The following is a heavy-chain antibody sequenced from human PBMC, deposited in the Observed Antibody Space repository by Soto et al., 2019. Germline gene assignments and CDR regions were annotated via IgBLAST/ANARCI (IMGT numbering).Heavy chain of an antibody. V-gene: IGHV1-69*13. D-gene: IGHD5-12*01. CDR3: ARDPPYSGYGFDY. CDR1: GGTFSDFA. J-gene: IGHJ4*02. CDR2: IIPIFGTA. Sequence: SVKVSCKASGGTFSDFAFTWVRQAPGQGLEWMGGIIPIFGTANYAQKFQGRVTITADESTSTAYMELSSLRSEDTAVYYCARDPPYSGYGFDYWGQGTLVTVSS.